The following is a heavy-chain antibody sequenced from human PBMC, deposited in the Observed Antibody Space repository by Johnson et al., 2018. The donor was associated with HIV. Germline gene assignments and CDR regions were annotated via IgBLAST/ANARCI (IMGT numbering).Heavy chain of an antibody. D-gene: IGHD5-18*01. CDR2: ISYDGSNK. V-gene: IGHV3-30*03. Sequence: QMLLVESGGGLVQPGGSLRLSCAASGFTFSSYGMHWVRQAPGKGLEWVAVISYDGSNKYYADSVKGRFTISRDNSKNTLYLQMNRLRAEDTAVYYCARLPSGYSRDGFNVWGQGTMVTLSS. CDR3: ARLPSGYSRDGFNV. CDR1: GFTFSSYG. J-gene: IGHJ3*01.